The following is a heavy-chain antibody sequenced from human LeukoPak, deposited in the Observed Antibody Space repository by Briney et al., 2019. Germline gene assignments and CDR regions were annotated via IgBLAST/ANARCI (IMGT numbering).Heavy chain of an antibody. CDR1: GFTFSSYG. Sequence: GGSLRLSCAASGFTFSSYGMSWVRQAPGKGLEWVSGISGSGGSTYYADSVKGRFTISRDNSKNTLYLQMNSLRAEDTAVYYCARVLVRGRPDYWGQGTLVTVSS. CDR3: ARVLVRGRPDY. CDR2: ISGSGGST. J-gene: IGHJ4*02. D-gene: IGHD3-10*01. V-gene: IGHV3-23*01.